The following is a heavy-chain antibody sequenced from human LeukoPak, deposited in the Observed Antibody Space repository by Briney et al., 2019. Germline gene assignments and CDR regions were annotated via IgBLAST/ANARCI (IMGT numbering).Heavy chain of an antibody. D-gene: IGHD6-6*01. CDR1: GFTFSTYG. J-gene: IGHJ4*02. CDR3: ARDRAPYSSSSGGFDY. Sequence: GGSLRLSCAASGFTFSTYGMHWVRQAPGKGLEWVTFIRYDGSNKFYADSVKGRFTISRDNSKNTLSLQMNSLRTEDTAVYYCARDRAPYSSSSGGFDYWGQGTLVTVSS. V-gene: IGHV3-30*02. CDR2: IRYDGSNK.